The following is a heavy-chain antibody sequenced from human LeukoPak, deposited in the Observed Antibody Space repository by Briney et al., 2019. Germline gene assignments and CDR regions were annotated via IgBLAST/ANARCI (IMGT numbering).Heavy chain of an antibody. V-gene: IGHV3-33*01. CDR1: AFTFSDHG. D-gene: IGHD3-3*01. CDR3: AREISIFVNASDV. J-gene: IGHJ3*01. CDR2: IWYDGSNE. Sequence: PGGSLRLSCAASAFTFSDHGMHWIRQAPGKGLEWVAVIWYDGSNEYYSESVKGRFTISRDNSKNTLYLQMNSLRPEDTAVYYCAREISIFVNASDVWGLGTMVIVS.